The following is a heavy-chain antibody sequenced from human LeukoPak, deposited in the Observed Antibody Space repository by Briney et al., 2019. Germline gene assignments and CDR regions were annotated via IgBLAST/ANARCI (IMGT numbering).Heavy chain of an antibody. Sequence: ASVKVSCKVSGYTFTSYGISWVRQAPGQGLEWMGWISAYNGNTNYAQKLQGRVTMTTDTSTSTAYMELRSLRSDDTAVYYCASLYYYDSSGYPYYFDYWGQGTLVTVSS. D-gene: IGHD3-22*01. CDR1: GYTFTSYG. V-gene: IGHV1-18*01. CDR2: ISAYNGNT. CDR3: ASLYYYDSSGYPYYFDY. J-gene: IGHJ4*02.